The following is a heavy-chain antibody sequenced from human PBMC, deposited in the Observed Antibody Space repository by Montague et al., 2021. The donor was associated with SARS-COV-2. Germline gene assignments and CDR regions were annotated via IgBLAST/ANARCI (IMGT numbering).Heavy chain of an antibody. V-gene: IGHV4-31*11. CDR3: ARGVIAAPGYFDY. CDR1: GGSFNSGAYF. CDR2: IYYSGNT. D-gene: IGHD2-15*01. Sequence: TLSLTCAVSGGSFNSGAYFWSWIRRHPEKGLDWIAYIYYSGNTYYNPSLKSQVALSVDTSKKQFSLNLTSVTAADTATYYCARGVIAAPGYFDYWGQGTLVTVSS. J-gene: IGHJ4*02.